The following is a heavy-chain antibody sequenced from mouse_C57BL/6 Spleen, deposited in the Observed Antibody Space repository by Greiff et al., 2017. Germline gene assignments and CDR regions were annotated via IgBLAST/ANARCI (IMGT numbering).Heavy chain of an antibody. Sequence: VQLQQSGAELVRPGASVTLSCKASGYTFTDYEMHWVKQTPVHGLEWIGAIDPETGGTAYNQKFKGKAILTADKSSSTAYMELRSLTSEDSAVYYCTRPPYYSNYEAMDYWGQGTSVTVSS. D-gene: IGHD2-5*01. CDR3: TRPPYYSNYEAMDY. CDR2: IDPETGGT. V-gene: IGHV1-15*01. CDR1: GYTFTDYE. J-gene: IGHJ4*01.